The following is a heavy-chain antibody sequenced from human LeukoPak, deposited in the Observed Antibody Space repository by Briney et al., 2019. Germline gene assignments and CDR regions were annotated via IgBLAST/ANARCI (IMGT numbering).Heavy chain of an antibody. V-gene: IGHV4-34*01. CDR3: ASRVRYFDWFPPSSNYYYYGMDV. Sequence: SETLSLTCAVYGGSFSGYYWSWIRQPPGKGLEWIGEINHSGSTNYNPSLKSRVTISVDTSKNQFSLKLSSVTAADTAVYYCASRVRYFDWFPPSSNYYYYGMDVWGQGTTVTVSS. CDR1: GGSFSGYY. D-gene: IGHD3-9*01. J-gene: IGHJ6*02. CDR2: INHSGST.